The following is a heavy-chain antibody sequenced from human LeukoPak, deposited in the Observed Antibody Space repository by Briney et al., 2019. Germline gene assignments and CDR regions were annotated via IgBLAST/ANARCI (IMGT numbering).Heavy chain of an antibody. CDR1: GGSFSGYY. Sequence: SETLSLTCAVYGGSFSGYYWSWIRQPPGKGLEGIGEINHGGSTNYNPSLKSRVTISVDTSKNQFSLKLTSVTAADPAVYYCAREGGYTYGYIGEAFDIWGKGKMVTVSS. V-gene: IGHV4-34*01. J-gene: IGHJ3*02. D-gene: IGHD5-18*01. CDR3: AREGGYTYGYIGEAFDI. CDR2: INHGGST.